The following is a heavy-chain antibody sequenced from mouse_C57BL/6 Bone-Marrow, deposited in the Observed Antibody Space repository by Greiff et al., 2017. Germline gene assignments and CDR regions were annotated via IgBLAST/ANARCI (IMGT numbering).Heavy chain of an antibody. Sequence: VQLQQPGAELVKPGASVKMSCKASGYTFTSYWITWVKKRPGQGLEWIGDIYPGSGSTNYNEKFKSKATLTVDKSSRTAYMQLSSLTSEDSAVYYCARGEIYYDSWYFDVWGTGTTVTVSS. CDR2: IYPGSGST. V-gene: IGHV1-55*01. CDR3: ARGEIYYDSWYFDV. CDR1: GYTFTSYW. J-gene: IGHJ1*03. D-gene: IGHD2-4*01.